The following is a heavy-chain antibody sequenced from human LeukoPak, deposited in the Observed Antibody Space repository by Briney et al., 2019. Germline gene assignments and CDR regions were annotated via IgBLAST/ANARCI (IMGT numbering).Heavy chain of an antibody. D-gene: IGHD6-13*01. CDR3: ARQEAAAGPPDY. CDR1: GGAISSYY. J-gene: IGHJ4*02. Sequence: PSETLSLTCTVSGGAISSYYWSLIWQPAGKGLEWIGRIYTSGSPNYNPSLKSRVTMSVDTSKNQFSLKLSSVPAADTAVYYCARQEAAAGPPDYWGQGTLVTVSS. V-gene: IGHV4-4*07. CDR2: IYTSGSP.